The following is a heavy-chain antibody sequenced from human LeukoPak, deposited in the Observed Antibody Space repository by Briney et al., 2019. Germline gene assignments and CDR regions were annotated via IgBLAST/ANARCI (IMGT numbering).Heavy chain of an antibody. J-gene: IGHJ6*02. D-gene: IGHD2-2*01. CDR1: GGSFSSSSYS. CDR3: AREGGVYIVVVPAARRLYGMDV. CDR2: IYYSGST. Sequence: PSETLSLTCTVSGGSFSSSSYSWGWIRQPPGKGLEWIGTIYYSGSTYYNPSLKSRVTISVDTSKNQFSLKLSSVTAADTAVYYCAREGGVYIVVVPAARRLYGMDVWGQGTTVTVSS. V-gene: IGHV4-39*02.